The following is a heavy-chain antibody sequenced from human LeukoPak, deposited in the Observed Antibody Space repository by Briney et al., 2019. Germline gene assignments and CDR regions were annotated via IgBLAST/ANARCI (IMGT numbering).Heavy chain of an antibody. CDR3: ARDRRASAASYDY. Sequence: SETLSLTCAVYGGSFSGYYWSWIRQPPGKGLEWIGEINHSGSTNYNPSLKSRVTISVDTSKNQFSLKLSSVTAADTAVYYCARDRRASAASYDYWGQGTLVTVSS. CDR2: INHSGST. CDR1: GGSFSGYY. J-gene: IGHJ4*02. V-gene: IGHV4-34*01. D-gene: IGHD2-15*01.